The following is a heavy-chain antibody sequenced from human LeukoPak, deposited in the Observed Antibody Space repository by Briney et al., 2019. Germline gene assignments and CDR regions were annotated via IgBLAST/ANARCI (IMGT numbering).Heavy chain of an antibody. V-gene: IGHV5-51*01. D-gene: IGHD3-3*01. Sequence: GESLKISCKGSGYIFGRNWIGWVRQMPGKGLEWMGIIYPDDSDTRYSPSFQGQVTISADKSISTAYLQWSSLKASDTAMYYCVRQDDFWSGYSLGGIDYWGQGTLVTVSS. CDR1: GYIFGRNW. J-gene: IGHJ4*02. CDR2: IYPDDSDT. CDR3: VRQDDFWSGYSLGGIDY.